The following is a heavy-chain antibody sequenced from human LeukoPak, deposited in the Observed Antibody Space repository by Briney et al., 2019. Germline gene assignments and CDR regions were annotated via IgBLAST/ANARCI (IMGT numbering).Heavy chain of an antibody. CDR2: INHSGDT. J-gene: IGHJ4*02. CDR3: ARQTGSGLFILP. CDR1: GGSFSGYY. V-gene: IGHV4-34*01. Sequence: SETLSLTCAVYGGSFSGYYWSWIRQPPGKGLEWIGDINHSGDTNYNPSLKSRVTISVNTSKNQFSLKLSSVTAADTAVYYCARQTGSGLFILPGGQGTLVTVSS. D-gene: IGHD3/OR15-3a*01.